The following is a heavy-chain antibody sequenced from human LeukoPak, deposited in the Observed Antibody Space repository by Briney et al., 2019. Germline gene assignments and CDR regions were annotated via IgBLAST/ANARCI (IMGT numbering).Heavy chain of an antibody. V-gene: IGHV4-34*01. CDR3: ARLAPLRIAAAGIGFGWYFDL. Sequence: PSETLSLTCAVYGGSFSGYYWSWIRQPPGKGLEWIGEINHSGSTNHNPSLKSRVTISVDTSKNQFSLKLSSVTAADTAVYYCARLAPLRIAAAGIGFGWYFDLWGRGTLVTVSS. J-gene: IGHJ2*01. CDR1: GGSFSGYY. D-gene: IGHD6-13*01. CDR2: INHSGST.